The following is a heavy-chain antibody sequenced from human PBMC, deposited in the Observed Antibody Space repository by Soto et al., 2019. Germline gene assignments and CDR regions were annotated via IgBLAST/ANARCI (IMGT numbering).Heavy chain of an antibody. Sequence: QVQLVQSGAEVKKPGASVKVSCKASGYTFTSYGISWVRQAPGQGLEWMGWISAYNGNTNYAQKLQGRVTMTTDTSTSTAYMELRSLISDDTAVYYCARDWENLRCWEWLLPAAYYGMDVWGQGTTVTVSS. CDR3: ARDWENLRCWEWLLPAAYYGMDV. J-gene: IGHJ6*02. D-gene: IGHD3-3*01. CDR2: ISAYNGNT. V-gene: IGHV1-18*01. CDR1: GYTFTSYG.